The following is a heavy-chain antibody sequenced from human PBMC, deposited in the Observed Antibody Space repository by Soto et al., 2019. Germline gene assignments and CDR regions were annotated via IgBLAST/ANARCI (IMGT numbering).Heavy chain of an antibody. D-gene: IGHD4-17*01. V-gene: IGHV3-30*18. CDR1: GFTFSSYG. Sequence: QVQLVESGGGVVQPGRSLRLSCAASGFTFSSYGMHWVRQAPGKGLEWVAVISYDGSNKYYADSVKGRFTISRDNSKNSLYLEKKRLRAEDKAVYYCAKGGYGDYGPFDQLGQGTLVTVSS. CDR2: ISYDGSNK. CDR3: AKGGYGDYGPFDQ. J-gene: IGHJ4*02.